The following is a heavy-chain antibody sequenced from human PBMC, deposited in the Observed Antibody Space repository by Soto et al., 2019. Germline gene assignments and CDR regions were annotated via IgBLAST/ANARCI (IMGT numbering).Heavy chain of an antibody. Sequence: QVQLVQSGAEVKRPGSSVKVSCQASGGTFSNFAFSWVRLAPGQGLQWMGGIFPVSGTLNIAQSLQGRVTITADESTTTIHMELRSLRSEDTAVYYCARSTWGTYRYPGDYYYGMDVWGQGTSVTVSS. D-gene: IGHD3-16*02. CDR1: GGTFSNFA. V-gene: IGHV1-69*01. CDR3: ARSTWGTYRYPGDYYYGMDV. J-gene: IGHJ6*02. CDR2: IFPVSGTL.